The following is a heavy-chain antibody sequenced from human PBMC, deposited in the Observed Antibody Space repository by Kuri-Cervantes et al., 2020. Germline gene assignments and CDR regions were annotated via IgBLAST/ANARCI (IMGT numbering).Heavy chain of an antibody. J-gene: IGHJ6*03. CDR2: ISTYNGDT. CDR1: GYVFTSSG. CDR3: ARSYYGSGSRPTPYYYYYYMDV. V-gene: IGHV1-18*01. D-gene: IGHD3-10*01. Sequence: ASVKVSCKASGYVFTSSGISWVRQAPGQGLEWMGWISTYNGDTNYAQKLQGRVTLTRDTSTTTAYMELRSLRPDDTAVYYCARSYYGSGSRPTPYYYYYYMDVWGKGTTVTVSS.